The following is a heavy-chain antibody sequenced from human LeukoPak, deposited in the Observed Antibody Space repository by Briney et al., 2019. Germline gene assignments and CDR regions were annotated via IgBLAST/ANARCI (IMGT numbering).Heavy chain of an antibody. Sequence: PGGSRRLSCAASGFTFSSYGMHWVRQAPGKGQEWVAFIRYDGSNKYYADSVKGRFTISRDNSKNTLYLQMNSLRAEDAAVYYCAKSRRALAGSYYNWFDPWGQGTLVTVSS. CDR1: GFTFSSYG. J-gene: IGHJ5*02. CDR2: IRYDGSNK. D-gene: IGHD3-10*01. CDR3: AKSRRALAGSYYNWFDP. V-gene: IGHV3-30*02.